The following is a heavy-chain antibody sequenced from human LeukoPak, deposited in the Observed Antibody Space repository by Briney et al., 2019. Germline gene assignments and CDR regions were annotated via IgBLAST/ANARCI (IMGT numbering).Heavy chain of an antibody. Sequence: SETLSLTCAVYGGSFSGYYWSWIRQPPGKGLEWIGEINHSGSTNYNPSLKSRVTISVDTSTNQFSLKLSSVTAADTAVYYCARGLGDTAMATPAFDIWGQGTMVTVSS. J-gene: IGHJ3*02. CDR1: GGSFSGYY. CDR3: ARGLGDTAMATPAFDI. CDR2: INHSGST. V-gene: IGHV4-34*01. D-gene: IGHD5-18*01.